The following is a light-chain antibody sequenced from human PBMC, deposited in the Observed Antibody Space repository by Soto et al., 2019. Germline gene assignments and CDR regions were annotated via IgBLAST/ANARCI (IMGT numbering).Light chain of an antibody. CDR1: QSVSSN. CDR3: QHSYSSPT. Sequence: EIVMTQSPATLSVSPGERATLSCRASQSVSSNLAWYQQKPGQAPRLLIYGASTRATGIPARFSGSGSGTEFTLTISSLQSEDFATYYCQHSYSSPTFGQGTMVEIK. CDR2: GAS. V-gene: IGKV3-15*01. J-gene: IGKJ2*01.